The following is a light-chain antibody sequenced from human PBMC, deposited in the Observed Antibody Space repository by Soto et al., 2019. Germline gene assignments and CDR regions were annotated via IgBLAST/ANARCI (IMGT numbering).Light chain of an antibody. J-gene: IGLJ3*02. CDR1: SGHSTYA. Sequence: QTVVTQSPSASASLGASVKLTCTLSSGHSTYAIAWHQHQAEKGPRYLMNLKSDGTHTKGDGIPARFSGSSSGPERYLTISGLQSEDEADYYCQNWGTGFQVFGGGTKVTVL. CDR3: QNWGTGFQV. CDR2: LKSDGTH. V-gene: IGLV4-69*01.